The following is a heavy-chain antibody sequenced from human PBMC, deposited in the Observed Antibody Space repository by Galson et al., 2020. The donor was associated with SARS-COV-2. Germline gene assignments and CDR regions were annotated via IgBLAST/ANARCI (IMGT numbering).Heavy chain of an antibody. V-gene: IGHV3-23*01. CDR2: ISGSGGST. CDR1: GFTFSSYA. J-gene: IGHJ5*02. CDR3: AKGHVLRYFDWLNHPENWFDP. D-gene: IGHD3-9*01. Sequence: GESLKISCAASGFTFSSYAMSWVRQAPGKGLEWVSAISGSGGSTYYADSVKGRFTISRDNSKNTLYLQMNSLRAEDTAVYYCAKGHVLRYFDWLNHPENWFDPWGQGTLVTVSS.